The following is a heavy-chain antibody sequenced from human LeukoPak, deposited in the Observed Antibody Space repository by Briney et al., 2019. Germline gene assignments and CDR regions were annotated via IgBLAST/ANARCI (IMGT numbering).Heavy chain of an antibody. V-gene: IGHV4-59*12. J-gene: IGHJ6*03. D-gene: IGHD3-10*01. Sequence: PSETLSLTCTVSGGSISSYYWSWIRQPPGKGLEWIGCIYYSGYTNYKSSLKSRVTLSVDTSKNQFSLKLSSVTAADTAVYYCARNRKGLLWFGELSPYYYYYMDVWGKGTTVTISS. CDR2: IYYSGYT. CDR3: ARNRKGLLWFGELSPYYYYYMDV. CDR1: GGSISSYY.